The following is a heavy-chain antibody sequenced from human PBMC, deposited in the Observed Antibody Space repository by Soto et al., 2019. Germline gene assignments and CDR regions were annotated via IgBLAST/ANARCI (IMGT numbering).Heavy chain of an antibody. CDR2: IYHSGST. D-gene: IGHD3-9*01. CDR3: ARLGFDWFYGMDV. J-gene: IGHJ6*02. V-gene: IGHV4-30-2*01. Sequence: PSETLSLTCAVSGGSISSGGYSLSWIRQPPGKGLEWIGYIYHSGSTYYNPSLKSRVTISVDTSKNQFSLKLSSVTAADTAVYYCARLGFDWFYGMDVWGQGTTVTVSS. CDR1: GGSISSGGYS.